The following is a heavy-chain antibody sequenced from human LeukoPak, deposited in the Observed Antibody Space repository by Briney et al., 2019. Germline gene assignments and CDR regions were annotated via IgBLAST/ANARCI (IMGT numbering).Heavy chain of an antibody. CDR3: ARNGSLEGRPFDI. Sequence: SETLSLTCVVSGYSISSGSYRGWIRQSPGKVLEWIATIYHSGSTYFNPSLQSRVTISVDTSKDQFSLKLNSVTAADTAVYYCARNGSLEGRPFDIWGQGTMVTVSS. D-gene: IGHD5-24*01. V-gene: IGHV4-38-2*01. CDR2: IYHSGST. CDR1: GYSISSGSY. J-gene: IGHJ3*02.